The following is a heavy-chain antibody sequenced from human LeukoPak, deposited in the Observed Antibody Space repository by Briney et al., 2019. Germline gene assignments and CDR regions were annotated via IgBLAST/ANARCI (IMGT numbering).Heavy chain of an antibody. D-gene: IGHD3-10*01. J-gene: IGHJ6*04. V-gene: IGHV3-48*03. CDR1: VLTFSSYV. CDR2: ISSSGSTI. Sequence: PGGSLSLSCAPSVLTFSSYVMNWVRQAPGKGGEGVSYISSSGSTIYYAASVKGRFTISRDNAKNSLYLQMNSLRAEDTAVYYCAREGYYGSGSSQYYYYGMDVWGKGTTVTVSS. CDR3: AREGYYGSGSSQYYYYGMDV.